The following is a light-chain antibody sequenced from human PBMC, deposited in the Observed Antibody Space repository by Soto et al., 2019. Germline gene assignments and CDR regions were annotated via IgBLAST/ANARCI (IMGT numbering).Light chain of an antibody. V-gene: IGKV3-11*01. CDR1: QRVSIY. Sequence: VFAHSRVTLCSFSAEKATLPLRASQRVSIYLAWYQQKPGQAPRLLIYDASNRATGIPARFSGSGSGTDFTLTSSSLATEDVAVYYCQQYGSSRTVGGGTKVDIK. CDR3: QQYGSSRT. J-gene: IGKJ4*02. CDR2: DAS.